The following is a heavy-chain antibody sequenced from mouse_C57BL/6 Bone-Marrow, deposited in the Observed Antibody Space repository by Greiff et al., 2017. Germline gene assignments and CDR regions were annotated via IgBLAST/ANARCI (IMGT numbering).Heavy chain of an antibody. Sequence: QVQLQQSGAELARPGASVKLSCKASGYTFTSYGISWVKQRTGQGLEWIGEIYPRSGNTYYNEKFKGKATLTADKSSSTAHMELRSLTSEDSAVYFCARGRYYYGSSYWYSMDYWGKGTSVTVSS. CDR3: ARGRYYYGSSYWYSMDY. CDR1: GYTFTSYG. D-gene: IGHD1-1*01. V-gene: IGHV1-81*01. J-gene: IGHJ4*01. CDR2: IYPRSGNT.